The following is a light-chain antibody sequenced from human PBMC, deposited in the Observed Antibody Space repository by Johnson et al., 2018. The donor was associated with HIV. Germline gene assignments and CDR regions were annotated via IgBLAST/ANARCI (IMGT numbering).Light chain of an antibody. V-gene: IGLV1-51*02. CDR3: GTWDNSLSAGGV. Sequence: QSVLTQPPSVSAAPGQKVTISCSGSSSNIGNNYVSWYQQVPGTAPKLLIYENNKRPSGIPDRFSGSKSGTSDTLGITGLQTGDDADYYCGTWDNSLSAGGVFGTGTKVTVL. CDR2: ENN. J-gene: IGLJ1*01. CDR1: SSNIGNNY.